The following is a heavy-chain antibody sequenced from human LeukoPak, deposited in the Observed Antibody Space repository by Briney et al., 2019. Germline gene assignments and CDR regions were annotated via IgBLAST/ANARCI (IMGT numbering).Heavy chain of an antibody. J-gene: IGHJ6*02. CDR3: ASSAVVIGLRGMDV. D-gene: IGHD4-23*01. Sequence: GSSVKVSCKASGGTFSSYAISWVRQAPGQGLEWMGRIIPILGIANYSHKFQGRVTITADKSTSTAYMELSSLRSEDTAVYSCASSAVVIGLRGMDVWGQGTTVTVSS. V-gene: IGHV1-69*04. CDR2: IIPILGIA. CDR1: GGTFSSYA.